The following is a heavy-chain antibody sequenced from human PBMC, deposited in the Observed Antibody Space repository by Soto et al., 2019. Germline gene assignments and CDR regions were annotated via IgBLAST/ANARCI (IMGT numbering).Heavy chain of an antibody. CDR1: GFTFSSYG. J-gene: IGHJ6*02. V-gene: IGHV3-33*01. D-gene: IGHD3-10*01. CDR3: ARDRVVRGAALGSGMDV. CDR2: IWYDGSNK. Sequence: QVQLVESGGCVVQPGRSLRRSCAASGFTFSSYGMHWVRQAPGKGLEWVAVIWYDGSNKYYADSVKGRFTISSANSRNKMYLQMNSLRAEDTAVYYRARDRVVRGAALGSGMDVWGQGTTVTVAS.